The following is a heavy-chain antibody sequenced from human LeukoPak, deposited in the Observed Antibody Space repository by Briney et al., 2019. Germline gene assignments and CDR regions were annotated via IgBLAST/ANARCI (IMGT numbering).Heavy chain of an antibody. CDR2: VYYSGRT. CDR3: ARLGYSGYDPLGYYYYGMDV. D-gene: IGHD5-12*01. Sequence: SETLSLTCTVSGGSISSSSYYWGWIRQPPGKGLEWIGRVYYSGRTYYNPSLKSRVTISVDTSTDQFSLKLSSVPAADTAVYYCARLGYSGYDPLGYYYYGMDVWGQGTTVTVSS. J-gene: IGHJ6*02. CDR1: GGSISSSSYY. V-gene: IGHV4-39*01.